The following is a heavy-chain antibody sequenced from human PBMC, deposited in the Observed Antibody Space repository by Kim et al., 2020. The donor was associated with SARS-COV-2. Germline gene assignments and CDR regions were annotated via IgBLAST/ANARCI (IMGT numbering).Heavy chain of an antibody. CDR1: GGSISSYY. Sequence: SETLSLTCTVSGGSISSYYWSWIRQPPGKGLEWIGYIYYSGSTNYNPSLKSRVTISVDTSKNQFSLKLSSVTAADTAVYYCARAAGYFAQNFDYWGQGT. D-gene: IGHD6-13*01. CDR2: IYYSGST. CDR3: ARAAGYFAQNFDY. V-gene: IGHV4-59*01. J-gene: IGHJ4*02.